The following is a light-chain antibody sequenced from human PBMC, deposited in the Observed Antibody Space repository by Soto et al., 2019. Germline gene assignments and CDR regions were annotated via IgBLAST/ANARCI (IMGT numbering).Light chain of an antibody. CDR3: QQYNTYST. CDR1: QSIGTW. J-gene: IGKJ1*01. V-gene: IGKV1-5*03. Sequence: DIQMTQSPSTLSASVGDRVTITCRASQSIGTWLAWYQQKPGKAPNLLIYKASTLESGVPSRFSGSGSGTEFILTIRSLQPDDFQTYYCQQYNTYSTFGQGTTVQIK. CDR2: KAS.